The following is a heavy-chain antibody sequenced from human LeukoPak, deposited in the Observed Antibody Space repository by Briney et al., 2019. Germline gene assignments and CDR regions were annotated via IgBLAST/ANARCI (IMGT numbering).Heavy chain of an antibody. Sequence: GGSLRLSCAASGFTFSSYSMNWVRQAPGKGLEWVSYISSSSSTIYYADSVKGRFTISRDNAKNSLYLQMNSLRDEDTAVYYCARDLRQLLFNHYGMDVWGQGTTVTVSS. V-gene: IGHV3-48*02. CDR2: ISSSSSTI. D-gene: IGHD2-2*01. CDR3: ARDLRQLLFNHYGMDV. CDR1: GFTFSSYS. J-gene: IGHJ6*02.